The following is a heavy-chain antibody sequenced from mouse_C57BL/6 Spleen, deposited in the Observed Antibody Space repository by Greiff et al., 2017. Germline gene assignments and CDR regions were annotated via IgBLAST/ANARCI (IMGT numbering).Heavy chain of an antibody. CDR1: GFNIKDYY. CDR3: ARLYYGSSPWFAY. CDR2: IDPEDGET. V-gene: IGHV14-2*01. Sequence: DVKLVESGAELVKPGASVKLSCTASGFNIKDYYMHWVKQRTEQGLEWIGRIDPEDGETKYAPKFQGKATITADTSSNTAYLQLSSLTSEDTAVYYCARLYYGSSPWFAYWGQGTLVTVSA. D-gene: IGHD1-1*01. J-gene: IGHJ3*01.